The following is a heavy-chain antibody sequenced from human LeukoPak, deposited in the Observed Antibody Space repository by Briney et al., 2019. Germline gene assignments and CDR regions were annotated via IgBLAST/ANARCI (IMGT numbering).Heavy chain of an antibody. CDR3: ARSIDYDSSGFFDY. Sequence: ASLKVSCKASGYTFINYYIHWVRQAPGQGLEWMGWISAYNGNTNYAQKLQGRVTMTTDTSTSTAYMELRSLRSDDTAVYYCARSIDYDSSGFFDYWGQGTLVTVSS. D-gene: IGHD3-22*01. CDR1: GYTFINYY. V-gene: IGHV1-18*04. CDR2: ISAYNGNT. J-gene: IGHJ4*02.